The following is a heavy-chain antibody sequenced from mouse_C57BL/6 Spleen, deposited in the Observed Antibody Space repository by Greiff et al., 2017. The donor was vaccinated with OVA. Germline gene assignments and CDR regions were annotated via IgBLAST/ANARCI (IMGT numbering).Heavy chain of an antibody. CDR3: ARPSYGSSWEYFDY. CDR1: GFTFSSYA. CDR2: ISDGGSYT. Sequence: EVQVVESGGGLVKPGGSLKLSCAASGFTFSSYAMSWVRQTPEKRLEWVATISDGGSYTYYPDNVKGRFTISRDNAKNNLYLQMSHLKSEDTAMYYCARPSYGSSWEYFDYWGQGTTLTVSS. V-gene: IGHV5-4*01. J-gene: IGHJ2*01. D-gene: IGHD1-1*01.